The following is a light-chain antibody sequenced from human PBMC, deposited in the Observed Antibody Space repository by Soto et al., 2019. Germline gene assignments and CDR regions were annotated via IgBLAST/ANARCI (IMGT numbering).Light chain of an antibody. V-gene: IGKV3-20*01. CDR3: QQYGSSPWT. Sequence: EIVMTQSPATLSVSPGERATLSCRASQNVSNNLAWYQQKPGQAPRLLISDASTRAAGIPDRLSGSGSGTDFTLTISRLEPEDFAVYYCQQYGSSPWTFGQGTKVDIK. CDR1: QNVSNN. J-gene: IGKJ1*01. CDR2: DAS.